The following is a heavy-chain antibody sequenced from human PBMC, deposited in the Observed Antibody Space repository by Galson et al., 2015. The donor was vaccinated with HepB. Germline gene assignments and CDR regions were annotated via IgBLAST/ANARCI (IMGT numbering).Heavy chain of an antibody. CDR1: GFTFSSDS. J-gene: IGHJ6*02. CDR2: ISSSGSFK. Sequence: SLRLSCAASGFTFSSDSMNWVRQAPGKGLEWVSSISSSGSFKFYAESVKGRFTISRDNAKTSLYLQMNSLRAEGTALYYCARDRMTMVRGVSLYGMDVWGQGTTVTVSS. CDR3: ARDRMTMVRGVSLYGMDV. V-gene: IGHV3-21*01. D-gene: IGHD3-10*01.